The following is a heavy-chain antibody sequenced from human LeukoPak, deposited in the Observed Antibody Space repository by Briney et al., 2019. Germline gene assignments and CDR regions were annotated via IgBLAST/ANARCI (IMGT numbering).Heavy chain of an antibody. CDR2: IKNDGSDK. D-gene: IGHD5-12*01. CDR3: VNLGYSD. CDR1: GFSFSAAW. Sequence: PGGSLRLSCEASGFSFSAAWMTWVRQAPGKGLEWVATIKNDGSDKYYVDSVKGRFTLSRDNAKNSVYLQMNSLRVEHTAVYYCVNLGYSDGGQGTLVTVSS. V-gene: IGHV3-7*01. J-gene: IGHJ4*02.